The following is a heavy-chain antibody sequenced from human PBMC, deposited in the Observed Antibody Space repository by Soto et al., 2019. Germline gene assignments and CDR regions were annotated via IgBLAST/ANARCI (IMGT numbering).Heavy chain of an antibody. CDR1: GGSISSSNW. CDR2: IYHSGST. V-gene: IGHV4-4*02. CDR3: AREGERPYGSGSYDWFDP. Sequence: XATLSLTCAVSGGSISSSNWWSCVRQPPGKGLEWIGEIYHSGSTNYNPSLKSRVTISVDKSKNQFSLKLSSVTAADTAVYYCAREGERPYGSGSYDWFDPWGQGTLVTVSS. J-gene: IGHJ5*02. D-gene: IGHD3-10*01.